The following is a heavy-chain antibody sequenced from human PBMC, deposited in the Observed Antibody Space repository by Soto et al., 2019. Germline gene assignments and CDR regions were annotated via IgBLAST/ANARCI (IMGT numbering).Heavy chain of an antibody. Sequence: QVQLVESGGGVVQPGESLRLSCAASGFIFGSYAMNWVRQVPGKGPEWVAVLSTDGSTPYYADSVRGRFTISRDNSISTLFLQMNSLRPEDTAIYFCAKRYDLWSPYLSFGDQRDTWGQGTLVTVSS. CDR3: AKRYDLWSPYLSFGDQRDT. V-gene: IGHV3-30*16. CDR1: GFIFGSYA. D-gene: IGHD3-3*01. J-gene: IGHJ5*02. CDR2: LSTDGSTP.